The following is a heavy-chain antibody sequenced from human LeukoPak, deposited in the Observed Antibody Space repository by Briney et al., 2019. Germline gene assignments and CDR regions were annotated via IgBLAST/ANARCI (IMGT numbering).Heavy chain of an antibody. CDR1: GFTFDDYG. D-gene: IGHD1-26*01. CDR2: INWNGGST. Sequence: PGGSLRLSCAASGFTFDDYGMSWVRQAPGKGLEWVSGINWNGGSTGYADSVKGRFTISRDNAKNTLFLQMNSLRAEDTAVYYCARDPGTWDSGYFDYWGQGTLVTVSS. J-gene: IGHJ4*02. V-gene: IGHV3-20*04. CDR3: ARDPGTWDSGYFDY.